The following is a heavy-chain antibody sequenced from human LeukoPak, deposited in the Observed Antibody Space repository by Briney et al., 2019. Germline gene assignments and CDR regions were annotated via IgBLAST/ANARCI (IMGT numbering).Heavy chain of an antibody. V-gene: IGHV3-9*01. CDR1: GFTFDDYG. Sequence: GGSLRLSCAASGFTFDDYGMHWVRQAPGKGLEWVSGISWNSATRGYADSVKGRFTISRDNAKNSLHLQMNSLRPEDTALYYCAKDIKGKWELLPGIDYWGQGTLVTVSS. D-gene: IGHD1-26*01. J-gene: IGHJ4*02. CDR2: ISWNSATR. CDR3: AKDIKGKWELLPGIDY.